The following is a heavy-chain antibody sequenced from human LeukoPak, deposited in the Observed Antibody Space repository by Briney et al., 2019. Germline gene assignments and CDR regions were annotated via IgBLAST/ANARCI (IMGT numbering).Heavy chain of an antibody. CDR1: GGSINDYY. CDR3: ARETPAAGYFDN. CDR2: IYSNGGT. Sequence: PSETLSLTCTVSGGSINDYYWMWLRQSPGRGLEWIGYIYSNGGTRYNPSLKSRFTMSVDTSKNHFSLELTSVSAADTAVYYCARETPAAGYFDNWGQGIPVTVSS. V-gene: IGHV4-59*01. J-gene: IGHJ4*02. D-gene: IGHD6-13*01.